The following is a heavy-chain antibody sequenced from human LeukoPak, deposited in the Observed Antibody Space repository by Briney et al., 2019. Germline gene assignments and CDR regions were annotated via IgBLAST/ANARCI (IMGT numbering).Heavy chain of an antibody. CDR3: ARDVPSGGPVAY. V-gene: IGHV3-21*04. Sequence: GGSLRLSCAASGFTFSSYTMNWVRQAPGKGLEWVSSISSSSNYIYYADSLKGRFTISRDNAKNSLYLQMNSLRADDTAVYYCARDVPSGGPVAYWGQGTLVTVSS. D-gene: IGHD3-10*01. CDR2: ISSSSNYI. CDR1: GFTFSSYT. J-gene: IGHJ4*02.